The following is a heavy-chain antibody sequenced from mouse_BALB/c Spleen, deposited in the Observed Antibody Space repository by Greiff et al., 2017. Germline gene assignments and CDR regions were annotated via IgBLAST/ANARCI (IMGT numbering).Heavy chain of an antibody. Sequence: QVQLKESGPGLVQPSQSLSITCTVSGFSLTSYGVHWVRQSPGKGLEWLGVIWSGGSTDYNAAFISRLSISKDNSKSQVFFKMNSLQANDTAIYYCARWDYYGYYAMDYWGQGTSVTVSS. J-gene: IGHJ4*01. D-gene: IGHD1-2*01. CDR2: IWSGGST. CDR3: ARWDYYGYYAMDY. V-gene: IGHV2-2*02. CDR1: GFSLTSYG.